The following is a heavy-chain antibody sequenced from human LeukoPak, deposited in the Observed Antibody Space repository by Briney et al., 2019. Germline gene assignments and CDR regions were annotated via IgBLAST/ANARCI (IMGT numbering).Heavy chain of an antibody. Sequence: ASVKVSCKAYAYTFTGYYVHWVRQAPGQGLEWMGWINPNSGGTNYAQKFQGRVTMTRDTSISTAYMELSRLRSDDTAVYYCARAKKGSSHLFDYWGQGTLVTVSS. CDR3: ARAKKGSSHLFDY. CDR1: AYTFTGYY. J-gene: IGHJ4*02. V-gene: IGHV1-2*02. D-gene: IGHD6-13*01. CDR2: INPNSGGT.